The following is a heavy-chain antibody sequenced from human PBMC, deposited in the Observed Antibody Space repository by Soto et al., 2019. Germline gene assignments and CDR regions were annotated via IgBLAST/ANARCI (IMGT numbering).Heavy chain of an antibody. CDR3: ATPRKNYYYYGMDV. V-gene: IGHV4-34*01. Sequence: SETLSLTCGVYNGSFSGYYGTWIRQPPGKGLEWIGEINPAGTITYSPSLRSRVTISVDTSKSQFSLKLTSVTAADTAVYYCATPRKNYYYYGMDVWGQGTTVTVSS. CDR2: INPAGTI. CDR1: NGSFSGYY. J-gene: IGHJ6*02.